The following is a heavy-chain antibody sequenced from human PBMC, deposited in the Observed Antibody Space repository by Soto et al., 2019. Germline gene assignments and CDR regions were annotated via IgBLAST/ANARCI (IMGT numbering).Heavy chain of an antibody. Sequence: SQTLSLTCAISGDSVSSNSAAWNWIRQSPSRGLEWLGRTYYRSKWYNDYAVSVKGRFTISRDNSKNTLYLQMNSLRAEDTAVYYCAKDRESITFPGYYYYYMDVWGKGTTVTVSS. CDR3: AKDRESITFPGYYYYYMDV. V-gene: IGHV6-1*01. CDR1: GDSVSSNSAA. CDR2: TYYRSKWYN. D-gene: IGHD1-20*01. J-gene: IGHJ6*03.